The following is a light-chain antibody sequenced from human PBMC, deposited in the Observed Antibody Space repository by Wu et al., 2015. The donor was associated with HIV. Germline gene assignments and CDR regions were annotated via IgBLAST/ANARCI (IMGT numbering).Light chain of an antibody. CDR3: QQYGTSPPCT. V-gene: IGKV3-20*01. Sequence: EIVLTQSPGILSLSPGERATLSCRASQSVSSSYLAWYQHKPGQAPRLLIYGASSRATGIPDRFSGSGSGTDFTLTISRLEPEDFAVYYCQQYGTSPPCTFGQGTKLEIK. CDR2: GAS. CDR1: QSVSSSY. J-gene: IGKJ2*02.